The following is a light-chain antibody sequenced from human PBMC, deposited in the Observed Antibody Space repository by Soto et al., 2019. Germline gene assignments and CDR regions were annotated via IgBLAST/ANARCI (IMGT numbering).Light chain of an antibody. V-gene: IGLV2-14*01. CDR3: RSYASSSTYV. Sequence: QSALTQPASVSGSPGQSITVSCTGTSSDVGGYNYVSWYQQPPGKAPKLMIYDVSNRPSGVSNRFSGCKSGNTASLTISGLQAEDEADYYCRSYASSSTYVFGTGTKLTVL. CDR1: SSDVGGYNY. J-gene: IGLJ1*01. CDR2: DVS.